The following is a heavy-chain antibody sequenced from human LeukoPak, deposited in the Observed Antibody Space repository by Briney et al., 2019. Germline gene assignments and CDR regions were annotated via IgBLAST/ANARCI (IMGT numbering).Heavy chain of an antibody. J-gene: IGHJ5*02. Sequence: PSETLSLTCTVSGGSISSYYWSWIRQPPGKGLEWIGYIYYSGSTNYNPSLKSRVTISVDTSKNQLSLKLSSVTAADTAVYYCARDQMYYDILTGYRGGWFDPWGQGTLVTVSS. CDR2: IYYSGST. CDR1: GGSISSYY. D-gene: IGHD3-9*01. V-gene: IGHV4-59*01. CDR3: ARDQMYYDILTGYRGGWFDP.